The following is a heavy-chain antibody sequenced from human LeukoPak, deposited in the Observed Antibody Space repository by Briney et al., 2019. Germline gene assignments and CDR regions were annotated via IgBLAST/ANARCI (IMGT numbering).Heavy chain of an antibody. CDR3: AGSGLELLTSLDY. V-gene: IGHV3-7*01. J-gene: IGHJ4*02. CDR2: IKQDGSEK. Sequence: GGSLRLSCAASGFIFSSYWMSWVRQAPGKGREWVANIKQDGSEKYYVASVKGRFTISRDNAKNSLYLQMNSLRAEDTAVYYCAGSGLELLTSLDYWGQGTLVTVSS. CDR1: GFIFSSYW. D-gene: IGHD1-7*01.